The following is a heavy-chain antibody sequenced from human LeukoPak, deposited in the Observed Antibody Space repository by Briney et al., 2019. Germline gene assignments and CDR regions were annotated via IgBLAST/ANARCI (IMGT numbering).Heavy chain of an antibody. CDR2: ISGSGGSK. CDR1: GLTFSSYA. V-gene: IGHV3-23*01. D-gene: IGHD3-3*01. CDR3: AKGMLRSGYYFDL. Sequence: PGGSLRLSCAASGLTFSSYAMSWVRQAPGKGLEWVSVISGSGGSKYYADSVKGRFTISRDNSKNTLYLQMNSLRAEDTAVYYCAKGMLRSGYYFDLWGRGTLVTVSS. J-gene: IGHJ2*01.